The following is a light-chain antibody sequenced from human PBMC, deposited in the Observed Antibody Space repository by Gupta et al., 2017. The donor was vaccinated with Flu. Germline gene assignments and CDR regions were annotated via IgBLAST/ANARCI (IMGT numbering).Light chain of an antibody. CDR2: STN. CDR1: PGSVATNSY. Sequence: TVVTQEPSLSVSPGGTVTLPCGLTPGSVATNSYPSWDQPTPGQAHRPLVYSTNTRSAGVPDRFSGSIRGNTAALTITGAQEDDECDYYCVLDWGSNSWMFGGGTKLTVL. V-gene: IGLV8-61*01. J-gene: IGLJ3*02. CDR3: VLDWGSNSWM.